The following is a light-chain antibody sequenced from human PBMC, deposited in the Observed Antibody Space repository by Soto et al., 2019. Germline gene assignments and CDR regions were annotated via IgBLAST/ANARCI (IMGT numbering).Light chain of an antibody. CDR1: QSISRW. Sequence: DIPVTQSLFTLSASLVDRVTFTFRASQSISRWLAWYQQKPGKAPKLLIYDASSLEGGVPSRFSGSGSETEFTLTSSSLQPDDFATYYCQKSDNDWKFGQGTKVAI. CDR2: DAS. V-gene: IGKV1-5*01. J-gene: IGKJ1*01. CDR3: QKSDNDWK.